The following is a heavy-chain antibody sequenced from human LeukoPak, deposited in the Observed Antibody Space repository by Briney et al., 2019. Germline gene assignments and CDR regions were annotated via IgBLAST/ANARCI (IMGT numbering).Heavy chain of an antibody. J-gene: IGHJ4*02. CDR2: ISTTSDYI. D-gene: IGHD1-26*01. CDR3: ARGVGVTIRTSNFDY. CDR1: GFTFSDYD. Sequence: PGGSLRLSCAASGFTFSDYDMSWVRQAPGEGLEWVSSISTTSDYIYYAGSVKGRFTVSRDNAKNSLFLQMNSLRAEDTAVYYCARGVGVTIRTSNFDYWGQGTLVTASS. V-gene: IGHV3-21*01.